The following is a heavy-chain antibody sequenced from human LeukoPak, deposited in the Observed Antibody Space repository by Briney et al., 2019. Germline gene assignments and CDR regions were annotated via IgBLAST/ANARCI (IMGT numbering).Heavy chain of an antibody. J-gene: IGHJ4*02. V-gene: IGHV3-23*01. CDR2: ISRGGGST. CDR3: TKINRGEVAGHFDY. D-gene: IGHD6-19*01. Sequence: PGGSLRLSCAASGFTFSSYEMNWVRQAPGKGLEWVSAISRGGGSTYYADSVKGRFTISRDNSKNTLYLQMNSLRAEDTALYYCTKINRGEVAGHFDYWGQGTLVTVSS. CDR1: GFTFSSYE.